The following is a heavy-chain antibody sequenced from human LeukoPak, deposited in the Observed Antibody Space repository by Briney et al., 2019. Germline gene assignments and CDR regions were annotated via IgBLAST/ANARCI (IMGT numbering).Heavy chain of an antibody. CDR2: ISGSDGNT. Sequence: GGSLRLSCAASGFTFSKYAMSWVRQAPGKGLEWVSAISGSDGNTFYADSVRGRFTISRDNSKNTLYLQMNSLRAEDTAVYYCARTVYSGSYYFDYWGQGTLVTVSS. V-gene: IGHV3-23*01. CDR1: GFTFSKYA. CDR3: ARTVYSGSYYFDY. J-gene: IGHJ4*02. D-gene: IGHD1-26*01.